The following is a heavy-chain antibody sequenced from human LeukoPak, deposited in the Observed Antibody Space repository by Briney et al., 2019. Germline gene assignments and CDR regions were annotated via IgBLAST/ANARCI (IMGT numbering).Heavy chain of an antibody. J-gene: IGHJ3*02. CDR3: ASPLPGYGDYVGAFDI. D-gene: IGHD4-17*01. CDR2: INRGGSST. CDR1: GFTFSSYW. V-gene: IGHV3-74*01. Sequence: PGGSLRLSCAASGFTFSSYWMHWVRQAPGKGLVWVSRINRGGSSTSYADSVKGRFTISRDNAKNTLYLQMNSLRAEDTAVYYCASPLPGYGDYVGAFDIWGQGTMVTVSS.